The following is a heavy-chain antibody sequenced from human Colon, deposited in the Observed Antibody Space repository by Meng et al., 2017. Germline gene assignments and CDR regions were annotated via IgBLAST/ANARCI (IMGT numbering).Heavy chain of an antibody. CDR3: ASTENHF. V-gene: IGHV6-1*01. D-gene: IGHD1-26*01. CDR1: GDSVSSKSAA. CDR2: TYYRSKWYN. Sequence: QVQLQQPVPGLVQPSQTLSLTCAISGDSVSSKSAAWSWIRQSPSRGLEWLGRTYYRSKWYNDYAVSVKSRISINPDTSKNQFSLRLNSVTPEDTAVYFCASTENHFWGQGTLVTVSS. J-gene: IGHJ4*02.